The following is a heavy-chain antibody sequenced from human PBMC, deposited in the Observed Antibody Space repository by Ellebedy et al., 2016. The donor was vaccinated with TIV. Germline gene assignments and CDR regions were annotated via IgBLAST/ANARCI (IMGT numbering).Heavy chain of an antibody. CDR1: GFTFSSYW. D-gene: IGHD6-6*01. CDR2: IKQDGSEK. V-gene: IGHV3-7*01. Sequence: GGSLRLXXAASGFTFSSYWMTWVRQAPGKGLEWVANIKQDGSEKNYVDSVKGRFTISRDNAKNSLHLQMNSLRADDTAVYYCAKSLHYSSSSFFDFWGQGTRVTVSS. J-gene: IGHJ4*02. CDR3: AKSLHYSSSSFFDF.